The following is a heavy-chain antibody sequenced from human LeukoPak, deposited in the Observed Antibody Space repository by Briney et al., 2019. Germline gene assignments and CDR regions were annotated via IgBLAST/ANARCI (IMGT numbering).Heavy chain of an antibody. D-gene: IGHD6-6*01. Sequence: KPSETLSLTCAVYGGSFSGYYWSWIRQPPGKGLEWIGEINHSGSTNYNPSLKSRVTISVDTSKNQFSLKLSSVTAADTAVYYCARLEGAALGVDYWGQGTLVTVSS. CDR1: GGSFSGYY. CDR2: INHSGST. V-gene: IGHV4-34*01. CDR3: ARLEGAALGVDY. J-gene: IGHJ4*02.